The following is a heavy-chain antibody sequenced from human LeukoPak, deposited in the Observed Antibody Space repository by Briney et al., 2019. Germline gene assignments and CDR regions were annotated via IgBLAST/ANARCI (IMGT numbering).Heavy chain of an antibody. CDR2: ISGSGGIT. V-gene: IGHV3-23*01. CDR3: ARVAMGLLWFGELSYYFDY. D-gene: IGHD3-10*01. Sequence: GGSLRLSCAASGFTFSSHAMRWVRQAPGKGLECVSGISGSGGITYYTDSVKGRFTISRDNSKNSLYLQMNSLRAEDTAVYYCARVAMGLLWFGELSYYFDYWGQGTLVTVSS. CDR1: GFTFSSHA. J-gene: IGHJ4*02.